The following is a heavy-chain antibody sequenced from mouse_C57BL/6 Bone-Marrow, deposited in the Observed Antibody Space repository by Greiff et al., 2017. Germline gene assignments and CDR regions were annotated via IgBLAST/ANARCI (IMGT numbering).Heavy chain of an antibody. Sequence: VKVVESGAELARPGASVKMSCKASGYTFTSYWITWVKQRPGQGLEWIGDIYPTSGRTNYNEKFKSKAILTVDTSSNTAYMQLSSLTSEDSAVFYCARSGPLGRSFDYWGQGTTLTVSS. V-gene: IGHV1-55*01. CDR1: GYTFTSYW. D-gene: IGHD4-1*01. CDR3: ARSGPLGRSFDY. CDR2: IYPTSGRT. J-gene: IGHJ2*01.